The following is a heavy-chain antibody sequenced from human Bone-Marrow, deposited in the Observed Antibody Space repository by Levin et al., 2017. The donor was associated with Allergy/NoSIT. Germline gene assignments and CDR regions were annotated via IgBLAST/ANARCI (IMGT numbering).Heavy chain of an antibody. V-gene: IGHV4-30-4*08. CDR2: ISHSGTT. J-gene: IGHJ4*02. Sequence: NSSETLSLTCTVSGGSISRDDSYWTWIRQPPGKGPEWIAYISHSGTTDYNPSFKRRVTISLDTSKNQFSPKMNSVTAADTAVYYCARLVRTSPGFPFDDWGQGTLVTVSS. CDR1: GGSISRDDSY. D-gene: IGHD1-14*01. CDR3: ARLVRTSPGFPFDD.